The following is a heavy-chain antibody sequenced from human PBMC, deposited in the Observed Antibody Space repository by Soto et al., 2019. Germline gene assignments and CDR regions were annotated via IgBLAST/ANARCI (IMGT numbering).Heavy chain of an antibody. J-gene: IGHJ4*02. Sequence: QVQLVQSGAEVKKPGASVKVSCKASGYTFTSYDISWMRQAPGQGLEWMGWISAYNGNTNYGQKLQGRVTMTTDTSTSTAYMALRSLRSDDTAVYYCARDKGDGTGSYSGYWGQGTLVTVSS. CDR1: GYTFTSYD. CDR2: ISAYNGNT. CDR3: ARDKGDGTGSYSGY. D-gene: IGHD3-10*01. V-gene: IGHV1-18*01.